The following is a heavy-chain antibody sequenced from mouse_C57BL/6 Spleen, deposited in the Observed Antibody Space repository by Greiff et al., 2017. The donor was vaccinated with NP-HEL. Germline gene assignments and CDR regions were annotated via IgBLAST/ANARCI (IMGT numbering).Heavy chain of an antibody. V-gene: IGHV1-82*01. Sequence: VQLQQSGPELVKPGASVKISCKASGYAFSSSWMNWVKQRPGQGLEWIGRIYPGDGVTNYNGKFKGKATLTADKSSSTAYMQLSSLTSEESAVYFCARKNYYGSPHWYFDVWGTGTTVTVSS. J-gene: IGHJ1*03. CDR1: GYAFSSSW. D-gene: IGHD1-1*01. CDR2: IYPGDGVT. CDR3: ARKNYYGSPHWYFDV.